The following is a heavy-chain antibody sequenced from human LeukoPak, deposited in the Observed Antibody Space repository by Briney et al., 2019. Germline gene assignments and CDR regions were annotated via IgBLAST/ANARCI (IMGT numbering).Heavy chain of an antibody. V-gene: IGHV1-8*01. J-gene: IGHJ4*02. CDR3: ARGPVLYSSVMFDY. D-gene: IGHD6-19*01. CDR1: GYTFTSYD. Sequence: ASVKVSCKASGYTFTSYDINWVRQATGQGLEWMGWMNPNSGNTGYAQKFQGRVTITRNTSISTAYMELSSLRSEDTAVYYCARGPVLYSSVMFDYWGQGTLVTVSS. CDR2: MNPNSGNT.